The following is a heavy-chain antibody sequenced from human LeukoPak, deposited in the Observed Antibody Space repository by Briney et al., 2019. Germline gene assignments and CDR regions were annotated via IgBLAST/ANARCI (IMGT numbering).Heavy chain of an antibody. CDR1: GGTFSSYA. Sequence: SVKVSCKASGGTFSSYAISWVRQAPGQGLEWMGGIIPIFGTANYAQKFQGRVTITADESTSTAYMELSSLRSEDTAVYYCARDPNDFWSGYYTHYYYGMNVWGQGTTVTVSS. V-gene: IGHV1-69*13. J-gene: IGHJ6*02. CDR3: ARDPNDFWSGYYTHYYYGMNV. D-gene: IGHD3-3*01. CDR2: IIPIFGTA.